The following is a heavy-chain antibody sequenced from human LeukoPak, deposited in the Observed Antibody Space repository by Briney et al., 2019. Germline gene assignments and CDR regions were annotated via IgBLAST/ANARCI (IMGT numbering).Heavy chain of an antibody. CDR1: GGSISSYY. D-gene: IGHD2-2*01. CDR3: ARPTTYCSSTSCNDAFDI. Sequence: SETLSLTCTVSGGSISSYYWSWIRQPPGKGLEWLGYIYYSGSTNYNPSLKSRVTISVDTSKNQFSLKLSSVTAADTAVYYCARPTTYCSSTSCNDAFDIWGQGTMVTVSS. CDR2: IYYSGST. J-gene: IGHJ3*02. V-gene: IGHV4-59*08.